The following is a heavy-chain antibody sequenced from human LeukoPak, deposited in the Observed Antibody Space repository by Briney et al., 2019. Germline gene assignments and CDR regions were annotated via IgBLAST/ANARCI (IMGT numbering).Heavy chain of an antibody. D-gene: IGHD2-21*02. CDR2: LNGDGSVT. Sequence: GGSLRLSCAASGFTFSLYWMHWVRHTPGKGLVWVSRLNGDGSVTNYADPVKGRFTISRDNAKNTLYLQMNSLRAEDTAFYYCVREYCGGDCYTDFWGQGTLVTVSS. CDR3: VREYCGGDCYTDF. V-gene: IGHV3-74*01. J-gene: IGHJ4*02. CDR1: GFTFSLYW.